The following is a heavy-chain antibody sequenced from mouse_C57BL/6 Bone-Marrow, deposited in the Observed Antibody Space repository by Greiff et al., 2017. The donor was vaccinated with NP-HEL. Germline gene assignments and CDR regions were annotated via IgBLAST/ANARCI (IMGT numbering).Heavy chain of an antibody. CDR2: ISYDGSN. Sequence: ESGPGLVKPSQSLSLTCSVTGYSITSGYYWNWIRQFPGNKLEWMGYISYDGSNNYNPSLKNRISITRDTSKNQFFLKFNSVTTEDTATYYCARGTDYWGQGTTLTVSS. CDR3: ARGTDY. CDR1: GYSITSGYY. V-gene: IGHV3-6*01. J-gene: IGHJ2*01.